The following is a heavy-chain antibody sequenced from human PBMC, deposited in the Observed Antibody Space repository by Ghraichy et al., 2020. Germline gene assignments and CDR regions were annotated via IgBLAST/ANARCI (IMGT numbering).Heavy chain of an antibody. CDR2: VYYTGTT. D-gene: IGHD3-16*01. V-gene: IGHV4-61*01. CDR1: GDSVTSDTSY. J-gene: IGHJ4*02. CDR3: VREKVEGGTMFDY. Sequence: SETLSLTCSVSGDSVTSDTSYWSWIRQPPGKGLEWIGYVYYTGTTKYNPSLKGRVTISVDTSKNQFSLKMTSGTAADTAVYYCVREKVEGGTMFDYWGQGALVTVSS.